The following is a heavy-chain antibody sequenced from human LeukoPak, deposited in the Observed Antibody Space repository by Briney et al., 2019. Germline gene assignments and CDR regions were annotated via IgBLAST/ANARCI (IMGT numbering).Heavy chain of an antibody. CDR1: GITLSFFG. CDR3: AREFREAAGKSLDY. V-gene: IGHV3-30-3*01. J-gene: IGHJ4*02. CDR2: ISYDGSDK. Sequence: GGALGPSRGGSGITLSFFGMDLGRQAPGKGLEGVGVISYDGSDKYYTDSVKGRFTISRDNAKNSLYLQMNSLRAEDTAIYYCAREFREAAGKSLDYWGQGTLVTVSS. D-gene: IGHD6-25*01.